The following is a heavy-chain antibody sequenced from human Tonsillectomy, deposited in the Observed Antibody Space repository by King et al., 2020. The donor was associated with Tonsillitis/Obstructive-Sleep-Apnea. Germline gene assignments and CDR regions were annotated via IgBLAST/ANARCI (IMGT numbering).Heavy chain of an antibody. V-gene: IGHV3-23*04. J-gene: IGHJ6*03. CDR2: IDSSGGTT. CDR1: GFTFSYYA. Sequence: VQLVESGGGLVQPGGSLRLSCAASGFTFSYYAMNWVRQAPGKGLEWVSSIDSSGGTTYHADSVYGRFTISKDNSKNTVYLHLNSLRAEDAAIYYCAKGDGPLYYYYLDVWGKGTTVTVSS. CDR3: AKGDGPLYYYYLDV.